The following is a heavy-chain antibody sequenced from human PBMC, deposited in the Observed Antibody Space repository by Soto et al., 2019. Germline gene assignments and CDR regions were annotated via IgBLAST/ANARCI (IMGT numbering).Heavy chain of an antibody. CDR3: AKGTTVTTDYYMDV. CDR1: GFTFSSYG. Sequence: EGSLRLSCSASGFTFSSYGMHWVRQAPGKGLEGVAVISYDGSNKYYADSVKGRFTISRDNSKNTLYLQMNSLRAEDTAVYYCAKGTTVTTDYYMDVWGKGTTVTVSS. D-gene: IGHD4-17*01. V-gene: IGHV3-30*18. CDR2: ISYDGSNK. J-gene: IGHJ6*03.